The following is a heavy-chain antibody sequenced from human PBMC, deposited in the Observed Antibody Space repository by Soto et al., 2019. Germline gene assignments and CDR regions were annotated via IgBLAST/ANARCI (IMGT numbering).Heavy chain of an antibody. V-gene: IGHV2-5*02. CDR2: IYWDDAK. Sequence: QITLKESGPTLVKPTQTLTLTCTFSGFSLSTSGVGVGWIRQPPGKALEWLALIYWDDAKEYSPSLKSRLTITKDTPKNPVVLIMTNMDPGDTATYYCAHKGGGDRILDYWGQGTLVTVSS. CDR3: AHKGGGDRILDY. D-gene: IGHD3-16*01. J-gene: IGHJ4*02. CDR1: GFSLSTSGVG.